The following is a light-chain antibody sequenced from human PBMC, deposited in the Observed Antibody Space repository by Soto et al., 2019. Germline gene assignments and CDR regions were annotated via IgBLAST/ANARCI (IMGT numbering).Light chain of an antibody. J-gene: IGKJ1*01. V-gene: IGKV2-30*01. CDR3: MQGTHWPWT. Sequence: DVVVTQSPLSLPVTLGQPASISCRSSQSLVSSDGNTYLNWCQQRPGQSPRRLIYKVSDRDSGVPDRFSGSGSGTDITLKISRVEAEDVGIYYCMQGTHWPWTFGQGTKAEIK. CDR1: QSLVSSDGNTY. CDR2: KVS.